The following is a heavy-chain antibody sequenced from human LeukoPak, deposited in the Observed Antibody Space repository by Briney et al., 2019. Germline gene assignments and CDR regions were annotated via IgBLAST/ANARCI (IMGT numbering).Heavy chain of an antibody. CDR3: ARVSDYYDSSGYYLHYFDY. D-gene: IGHD3-22*01. V-gene: IGHV4-34*01. J-gene: IGHJ4*02. CDR2: INHSGST. CDR1: GGSFSGYY. Sequence: PSETLSLTCAVYGGSFSGYYWSWIRQPPGKGLEWIGEINHSGSTNYNPSLKSRVTISVDTSKNQFSLKLSSVTAADTAVYYCARVSDYYDSSGYYLHYFDYWGQGTLVTVSS.